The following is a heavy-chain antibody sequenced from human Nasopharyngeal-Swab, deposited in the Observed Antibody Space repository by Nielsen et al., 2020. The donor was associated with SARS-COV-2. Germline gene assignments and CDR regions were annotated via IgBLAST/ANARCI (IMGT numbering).Heavy chain of an antibody. D-gene: IGHD3-9*01. CDR3: ARHPPLSGFDY. Sequence: SETLSLTCTVSGGSISTSSYYWGWIRQPPGKGLEWIGTIYYGGGTYYNPSLKSRITISIDTSKNHFSLTLSSVTAADTAVYYCARHPPLSGFDYWGQGTLVTVPS. V-gene: IGHV4-39*01. J-gene: IGHJ4*02. CDR1: GGSISTSSYY. CDR2: IYYGGGT.